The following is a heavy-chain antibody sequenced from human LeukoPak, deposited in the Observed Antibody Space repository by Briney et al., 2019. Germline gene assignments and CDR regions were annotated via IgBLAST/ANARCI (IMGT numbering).Heavy chain of an antibody. Sequence: GGSLRLSCAASGFTFSSYEMNWVRQAPGKGLAWVSYISSSGSTIYYADSVKGRFTISRDNSKNSLYLQMNSLRTEDTALYYCAKGKNTGSYLSHVDYWGQGTLVTVSS. CDR1: GFTFSSYE. V-gene: IGHV3-48*03. CDR3: AKGKNTGSYLSHVDY. J-gene: IGHJ4*02. D-gene: IGHD3-10*01. CDR2: ISSSGSTI.